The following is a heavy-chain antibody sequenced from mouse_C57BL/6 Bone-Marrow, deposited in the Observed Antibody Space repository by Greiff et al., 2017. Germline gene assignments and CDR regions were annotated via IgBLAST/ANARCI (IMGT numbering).Heavy chain of an antibody. J-gene: IGHJ3*01. CDR3: ANDDYDVAY. D-gene: IGHD2-4*01. CDR2: IDPSDSYT. V-gene: IGHV1-50*01. CDR1: GYTFTSYW. Sequence: QVQLQQPGAELVKPGASVKLSCKASGYTFTSYWMQWVKQRPGQGLEWIGEIDPSDSYTNYNQKFKGKATLTVDTSSSTAYMQLSSLASEDSAVYYCANDDYDVAYWGQGTLVTVSA.